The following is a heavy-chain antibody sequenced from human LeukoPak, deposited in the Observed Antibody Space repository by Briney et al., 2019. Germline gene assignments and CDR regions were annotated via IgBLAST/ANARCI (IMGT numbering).Heavy chain of an antibody. CDR3: ARDYYYDSSGYYFGPDAFDI. V-gene: IGHV3-21*01. CDR2: ISSSSSYI. J-gene: IGHJ3*02. Sequence: GGSLRLSCAASGFTFSSYSMNWVREAPGKGLEWVSSISSSSSYIYYADSVKGRFTISRDNAKNSLYLQMNSLRAEDTAVYYCARDYYYDSSGYYFGPDAFDIWGQGTMVTVSS. CDR1: GFTFSSYS. D-gene: IGHD3-22*01.